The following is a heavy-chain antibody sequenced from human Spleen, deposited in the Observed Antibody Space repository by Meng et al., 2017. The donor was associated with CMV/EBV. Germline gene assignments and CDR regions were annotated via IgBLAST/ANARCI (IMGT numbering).Heavy chain of an antibody. Sequence: GESLKISCAASGFTFSSYWMSWVRQAPGKGLEWVANIKQDGSEKYYVDSVKGRFTISRDNAKNSLYLQMNSLRAEDTAVYYCARGASSQWIQLWSLYYYYGMDVWGQGTTVTVSS. D-gene: IGHD5-18*01. J-gene: IGHJ6*02. CDR1: GFTFSSYW. CDR3: ARGASSQWIQLWSLYYYYGMDV. CDR2: IKQDGSEK. V-gene: IGHV3-7*01.